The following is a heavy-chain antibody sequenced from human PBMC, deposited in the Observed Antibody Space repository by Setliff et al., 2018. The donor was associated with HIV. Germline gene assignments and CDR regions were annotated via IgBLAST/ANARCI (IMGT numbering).Heavy chain of an antibody. D-gene: IGHD3-22*01. CDR1: GFTFSSYN. V-gene: IGHV3-48*04. CDR3: ARLVGGSYYYDSSGSIPVDY. J-gene: IGHJ4*02. CDR2: VSGSSSTI. Sequence: GESLKISCAASGFTFSSYNMNWVRQAPGKGLEWVSYVSGSSSTIYYADSVKGRFTISRDNAKNSLYLQMNSLRAEDTAVYYCARLVGGSYYYDSSGSIPVDYWGQGTLVTVSS.